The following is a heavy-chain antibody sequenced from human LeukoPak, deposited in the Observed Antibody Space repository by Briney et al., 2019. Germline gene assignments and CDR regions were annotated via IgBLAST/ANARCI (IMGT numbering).Heavy chain of an antibody. Sequence: GGSLRLSCAASGFTFSSYGMHWVRQAPGKGLEWVAVISYDGSNKYYADSVKGRFTISRDNSKNTLYLQVNSLRAEDTAVYYCAKFGAAQDYWGQGTLVTVSS. CDR3: AKFGAAQDY. CDR2: ISYDGSNK. CDR1: GFTFSSYG. D-gene: IGHD3-10*01. V-gene: IGHV3-30*18. J-gene: IGHJ4*02.